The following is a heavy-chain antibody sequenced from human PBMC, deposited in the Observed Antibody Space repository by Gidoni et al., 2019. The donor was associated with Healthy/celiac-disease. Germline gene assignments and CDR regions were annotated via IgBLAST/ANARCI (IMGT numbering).Heavy chain of an antibody. Sequence: QVQLVQSGAEAKKPGASVKVSCKASGYTFTSYYMHWVRQAPGQGLEWMGIINPSGGSTSYAQKFQGRVTMTRDTSTSTVYMELSSLRSEDTAVYYCARSGSITMIVEGLTDFDYWGQGTLVTVSS. D-gene: IGHD3-22*01. V-gene: IGHV1-46*01. CDR1: GYTFTSYY. J-gene: IGHJ4*02. CDR3: ARSGSITMIVEGLTDFDY. CDR2: INPSGGST.